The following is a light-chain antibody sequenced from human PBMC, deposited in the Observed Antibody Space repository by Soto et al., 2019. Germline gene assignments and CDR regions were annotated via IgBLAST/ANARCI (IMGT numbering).Light chain of an antibody. CDR2: SNN. CDR1: TSNFGGNS. J-gene: IGLJ3*02. CDR3: GAWDHSLNVGV. V-gene: IGLV1-44*01. Sequence: QSVLTQPPSASGTPGQRVIISCSGSTSNFGGNSANWYQQFPGTAPKVLIYSNNQRPSGVPDRFSGSKSGTSATLGITGLQTGDEADYYCGAWDHSLNVGVFGGGTKLTVL.